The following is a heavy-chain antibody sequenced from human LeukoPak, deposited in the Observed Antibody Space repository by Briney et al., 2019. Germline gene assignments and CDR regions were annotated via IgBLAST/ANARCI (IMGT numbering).Heavy chain of an antibody. CDR3: ARAPMLLDSSGPIGTFDI. CDR1: GGSISSYY. D-gene: IGHD3-22*01. V-gene: IGHV4-59*06. Sequence: SETLSLTCTVSGGSISSYYWSWIRQHPGKGLEWIGYIYYSGTTYYNPSLKSRVTISVDTSKMQFSVKLSPVTAADTAVYYCARAPMLLDSSGPIGTFDIWGQGTMVTVSS. CDR2: IYYSGTT. J-gene: IGHJ3*02.